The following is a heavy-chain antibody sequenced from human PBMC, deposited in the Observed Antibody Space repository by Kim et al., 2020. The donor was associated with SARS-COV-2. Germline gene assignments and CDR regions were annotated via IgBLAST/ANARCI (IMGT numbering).Heavy chain of an antibody. J-gene: IGHJ4*02. V-gene: IGHV1-2*02. Sequence: ASVKVSCKASGYTFTGYYMHWVRQAPGQGLEWMGWINPNSGGTNYAQKFQGRVTMTRDTSISTAYMELSRLRSDDTAVYYCARDWGWYSGYDDPGYFDYWGQGTLVTVSS. CDR2: INPNSGGT. CDR3: ARDWGWYSGYDDPGYFDY. D-gene: IGHD5-12*01. CDR1: GYTFTGYY.